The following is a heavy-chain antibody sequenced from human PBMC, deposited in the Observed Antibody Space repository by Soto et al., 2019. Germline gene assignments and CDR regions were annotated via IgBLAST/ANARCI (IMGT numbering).Heavy chain of an antibody. J-gene: IGHJ4*02. D-gene: IGHD2-2*01. CDR1: GVSISSGGYY. CDR3: ARILVVPAAMGGEFDY. CDR2: IYYSGST. Sequence: SETLSLTCTVSGVSISSGGYYWSWIRQHPGKGLEWIGYIYYSGSTYYNPSLKSRVTISVDTSKNQFSLKLSSVTAADTAVYYCARILVVPAAMGGEFDYWGQGTLVTVSS. V-gene: IGHV4-31*03.